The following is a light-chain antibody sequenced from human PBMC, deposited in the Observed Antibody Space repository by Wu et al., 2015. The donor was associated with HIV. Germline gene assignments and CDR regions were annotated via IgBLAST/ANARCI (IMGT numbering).Light chain of an antibody. V-gene: IGKV3-20*01. CDR2: GAS. CDR1: QNVNNY. J-gene: IGKJ5*01. CDR3: QQYGGSPFT. Sequence: DIVLTQSPGTLSVSPGERATLSCRASQNVNNYLAWYQQKPGQSPRLLIYGASSRATAIPDRFTGSGSGTDFTLTISRLEPEDFAVYYCQQYGGSPFTFGQGTRLDIK.